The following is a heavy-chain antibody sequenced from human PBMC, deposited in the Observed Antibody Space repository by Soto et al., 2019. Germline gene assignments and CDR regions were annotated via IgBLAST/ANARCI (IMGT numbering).Heavy chain of an antibody. CDR2: ISGTRNII. CDR3: VKDMYEGSSGGSLDY. D-gene: IGHD2-15*01. J-gene: IGHJ4*02. Sequence: EVQLVESGGGLVQPGRSLRLSCAASGFTFYDFAMHWVRQAAGKGLEWVSRISGTRNIIDYADSVKGRFIISRDNAKNSLYLQMNSLRPEDTAFYYCVKDMYEGSSGGSLDYWGQGTLVTVSS. CDR1: GFTFYDFA. V-gene: IGHV3-9*01.